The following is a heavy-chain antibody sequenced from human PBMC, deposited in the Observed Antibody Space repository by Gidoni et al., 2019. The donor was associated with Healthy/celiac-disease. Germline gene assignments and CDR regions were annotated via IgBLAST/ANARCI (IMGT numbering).Heavy chain of an antibody. V-gene: IGHV3-30-3*01. J-gene: IGHJ3*02. Sequence: QVQLVESGGGVVQPGRSLRLSCAASGFTFRSSARHGVRQAPGKGLEWVAVISYDGSNKYYADSVKGRFTIPRDNSKNTLYLQMNSLRAEDTAVYYCARGSLGSTMIVVHAVFDIWGQGTMVTVSS. D-gene: IGHD3-22*01. CDR3: ARGSLGSTMIVVHAVFDI. CDR2: ISYDGSNK. CDR1: GFTFRSSA.